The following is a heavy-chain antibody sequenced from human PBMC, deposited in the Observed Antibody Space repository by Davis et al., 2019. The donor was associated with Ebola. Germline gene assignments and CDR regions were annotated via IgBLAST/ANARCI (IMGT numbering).Heavy chain of an antibody. J-gene: IGHJ6*02. CDR2: ISSSSSTI. D-gene: IGHD3-22*01. CDR1: GFTFSSYS. CDR3: ARRSVVVITTFDYYYGMDV. Sequence: GGSLRLSCAASGFTFSSYSMNWVRQAPGKGLEWVSYISSSSSTIYYADSVKGRFTISRDNAKNSLYLQMNSLRDEDTAVYYCARRSVVVITTFDYYYGMDVWGQGTTVTVSS. V-gene: IGHV3-48*02.